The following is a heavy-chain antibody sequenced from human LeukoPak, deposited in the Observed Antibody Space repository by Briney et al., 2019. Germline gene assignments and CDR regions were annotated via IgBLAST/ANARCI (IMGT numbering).Heavy chain of an antibody. CDR1: GGSISSSSYY. D-gene: IGHD6-19*01. CDR2: IYYSGST. CDR3: ARAAYSSGWYGLGTTNGAFDI. Sequence: SETLSLTCTVSGGSISSSSYYWGWIRQPPGKGLEWIGSIYYSGSTYYNPSLKSRVTISVDTSKNQFSLKLSSVTAADTAVYYCARAAYSSGWYGLGTTNGAFDIWGQGTMVTVSS. J-gene: IGHJ3*02. V-gene: IGHV4-39*07.